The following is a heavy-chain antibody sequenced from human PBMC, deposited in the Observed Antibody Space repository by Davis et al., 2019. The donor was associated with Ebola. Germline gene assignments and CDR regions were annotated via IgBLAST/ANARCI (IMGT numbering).Heavy chain of an antibody. Sequence: SETLSLTCTVSGGSISSYYWSWIRQPPGKGLEWIGNIHYLGNTNYNPSLKSRVTMSVDTSKNQFSLKLSSVTAADTAVYYCARAQQGIWFGELLYREAYYFDYWGQGTLVTVSS. CDR3: ARAQQGIWFGELLYREAYYFDY. D-gene: IGHD3-10*01. J-gene: IGHJ4*02. CDR1: GGSISSYY. V-gene: IGHV4-59*08. CDR2: IHYLGNT.